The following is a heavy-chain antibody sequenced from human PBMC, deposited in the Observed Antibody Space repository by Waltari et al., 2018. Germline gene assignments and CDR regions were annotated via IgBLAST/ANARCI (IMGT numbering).Heavy chain of an antibody. CDR3: ARSETTGSGYMDV. CDR1: GFIFPSSG. J-gene: IGHJ6*03. D-gene: IGHD4-17*01. V-gene: IGHV3-33*01. Sequence: QVQLVESGGGVVQPGRSLRLSCSASGFIFPSSGMHWVRQAPGKGLVWVAVIWNDGSLKYYTDSVKGRFTISRDNSENPLYLQMSGLRPEDTAVYYCARSETTGSGYMDVWGKGTTVTVSS. CDR2: IWNDGSLK.